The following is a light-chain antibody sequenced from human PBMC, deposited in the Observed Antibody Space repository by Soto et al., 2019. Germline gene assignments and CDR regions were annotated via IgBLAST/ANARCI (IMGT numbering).Light chain of an antibody. CDR3: QQCHRYLT. CDR1: LGISTY. V-gene: IGKV1-9*01. CDR2: AAS. Sequence: EIRLTQFPSFLSAPVGDRVTTPFRASLGISTYLAWYQQKPGKVPRLLIYAASTLQSGVPSRFSGSGSGTEFTLTISSLQPDDIATYYCQQCHRYLTFGQGTKVDIK. J-gene: IGKJ1*01.